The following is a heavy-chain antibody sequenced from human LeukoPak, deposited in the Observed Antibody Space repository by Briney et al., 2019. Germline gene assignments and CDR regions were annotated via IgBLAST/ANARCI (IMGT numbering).Heavy chain of an antibody. D-gene: IGHD3-10*02. J-gene: IGHJ6*04. V-gene: IGHV3-43*01. CDR1: GFTFDDYT. CDR2: ISRDGGST. Sequence: GGSLRLSCAASGFTFDDYTMHWVRQAPGKGLEWVALISRDGGSTYYADSVKGRFTISRDNSENSLYLQMNSLRAEDTAVYYCAELGITMIGGVWGKGTTVTISS. CDR3: AELGITMIGGV.